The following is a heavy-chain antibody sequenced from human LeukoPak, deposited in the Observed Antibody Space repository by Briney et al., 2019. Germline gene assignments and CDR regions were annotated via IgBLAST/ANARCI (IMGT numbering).Heavy chain of an antibody. Sequence: GASVKVSCKASGYTFTSYAMHWVRQAPGQRLEWMGWINAGNGNTKYSQKFQGRVTITRDTSASTAYMELSSLRSEDTAVYYCARGQAEGSSGYSQKNYYGMDVWGQGTTVTVSS. CDR3: ARGQAEGSSGYSQKNYYGMDV. D-gene: IGHD3-22*01. V-gene: IGHV1-3*01. CDR2: INAGNGNT. J-gene: IGHJ6*02. CDR1: GYTFTSYA.